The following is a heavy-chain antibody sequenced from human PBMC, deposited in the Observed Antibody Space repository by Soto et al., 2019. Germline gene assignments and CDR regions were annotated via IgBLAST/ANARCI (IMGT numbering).Heavy chain of an antibody. CDR3: AQITPFDFKGYYFDY. CDR1: GFTFSSYA. V-gene: IGHV3-23*01. J-gene: IGHJ4*02. CDR2: ISGSGDFT. D-gene: IGHD3-16*01. Sequence: GGSLRLSCAASGFTFSSYAMSWVRQAPGKGLEWVSVISGSGDFTFYADSVKGRFTISRDNSKNTLYLQMTNMDPVDTATYYCAQITPFDFKGYYFDYWGPGILVTVSS.